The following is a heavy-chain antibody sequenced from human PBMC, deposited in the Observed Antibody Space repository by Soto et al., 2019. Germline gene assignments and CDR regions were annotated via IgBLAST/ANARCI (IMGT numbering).Heavy chain of an antibody. Sequence: EVQLLESGGGLVQPGGSLRLSCAASGFIFSSSAMTRVRQAPGKGLEWVSGLSAGGTATYYADSVKGRFTISRDNSKNTHYLQVNSLRVEDTALYYCARAVGCSSYAYLPADWGHGTLVTVSS. CDR1: GFIFSSSA. J-gene: IGHJ4*01. CDR2: LSAGGTAT. V-gene: IGHV3-23*01. CDR3: ARAVGCSSYAYLPAD. D-gene: IGHD5-18*01.